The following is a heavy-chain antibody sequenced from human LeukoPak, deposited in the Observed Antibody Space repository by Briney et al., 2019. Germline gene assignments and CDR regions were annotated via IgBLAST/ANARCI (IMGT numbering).Heavy chain of an antibody. D-gene: IGHD3-3*01. Sequence: GGSLRLSCVASGFIFRSYAMNWVRQAPGKGLEWVSYISGSGGTTYYADSVKGRFTISRDSSKNTLYLQMNSLRAEDTAVYYCAKGVIRLSEWFDYWGQGTLVTVSS. J-gene: IGHJ4*02. CDR2: ISGSGGTT. CDR3: AKGVIRLSEWFDY. CDR1: GFIFRSYA. V-gene: IGHV3-23*01.